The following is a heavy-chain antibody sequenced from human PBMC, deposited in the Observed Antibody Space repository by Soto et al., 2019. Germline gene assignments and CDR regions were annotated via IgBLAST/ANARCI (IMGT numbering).Heavy chain of an antibody. D-gene: IGHD4-4*01. J-gene: IGHJ6*02. CDR1: EFTFSSYG. CDR2: ITGSGGTA. CDR3: AKGPYSTSAYYGMDV. V-gene: IGHV3-23*01. Sequence: EVQLLESGGGLVQPGGSLRLSCAASEFTFSSYGMSWVRQAPGKGLEWVSSITGSGGTAYHADSVKGRFTISRDNSKNTLYLQMNSLRAEDTAVFYCAKGPYSTSAYYGMDVWGQGTTVTVSS.